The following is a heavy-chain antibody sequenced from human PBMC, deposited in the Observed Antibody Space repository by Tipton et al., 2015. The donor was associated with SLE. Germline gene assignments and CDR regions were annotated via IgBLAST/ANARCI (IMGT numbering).Heavy chain of an antibody. V-gene: IGHV3-30*02. Sequence: SLRLSCAASGFTFSSYGMHWVRQAPGKGLEWVAFIRYDGSNKYYADSVKGRFTISRDNSKNTLYLQMNSLGAEDTAVYYCAKAPSSSWYSDAFDIWGQGTMVTVSS. CDR1: GFTFSSYG. CDR2: IRYDGSNK. D-gene: IGHD6-13*01. CDR3: AKAPSSSWYSDAFDI. J-gene: IGHJ3*02.